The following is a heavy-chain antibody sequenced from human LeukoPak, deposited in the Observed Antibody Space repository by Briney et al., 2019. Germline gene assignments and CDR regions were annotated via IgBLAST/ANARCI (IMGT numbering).Heavy chain of an antibody. CDR2: IYTSGST. V-gene: IGHV4-61*02. D-gene: IGHD3-10*01. J-gene: IGHJ3*02. CDR1: GGSISSGSYY. CDR3: ARRGEI. Sequence: SETLSLTCTVSGGSISSGSYYWSWIRQPAGKGLEWIGRIYTSGSTNYNPSLKSRVTISVDTSNNQFSLKLSSVTAADTAVYYCARRGEIWGQGTMVTVSS.